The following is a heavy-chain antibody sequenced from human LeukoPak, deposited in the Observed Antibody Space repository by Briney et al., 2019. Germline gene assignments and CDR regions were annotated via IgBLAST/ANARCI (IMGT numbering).Heavy chain of an antibody. V-gene: IGHV1-69*01. J-gene: IGHJ4*02. CDR3: ASSGHLGYCSSTSCYTDY. D-gene: IGHD2-2*02. CDR2: IIPIFGTA. Sequence: ASVKVSCKASGGTFSSYAISWVRQGPGQGLECMGGIIPIFGTANYAQKFQGRVTITADESTSTAYMELSSLRSEDTAVYYCASSGHLGYCSSTSCYTDYWGQGTLVTVSS. CDR1: GGTFSSYA.